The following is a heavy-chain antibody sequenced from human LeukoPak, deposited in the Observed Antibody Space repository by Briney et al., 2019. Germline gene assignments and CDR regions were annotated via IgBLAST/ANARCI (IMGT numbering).Heavy chain of an antibody. Sequence: SETLSLTCTVSGGSISSYYRSWIRQPPGKGLEWIGYIYYSGSTNYNPSLKSRVTISVDTSKNQFSLKLSSVTAADTAVYYCARDGSSGWYLGDNWFDPWGQGTLVTVSS. J-gene: IGHJ5*02. CDR3: ARDGSSGWYLGDNWFDP. CDR1: GGSISSYY. D-gene: IGHD6-19*01. V-gene: IGHV4-59*01. CDR2: IYYSGST.